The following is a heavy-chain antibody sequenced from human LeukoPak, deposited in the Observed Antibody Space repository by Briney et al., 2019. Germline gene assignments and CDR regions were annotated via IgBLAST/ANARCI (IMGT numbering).Heavy chain of an antibody. D-gene: IGHD3-10*01. Sequence: SETLSLTCTVSGASISSYYWSWIWQPPGKGLEWIGYIHYSGSTNYNSSLKSRVTISLDTSKNQFSLKLRSVTAADTAVYYCASIPAAIGFFGELYPFHYWGQGTLVTVSS. CDR2: IHYSGST. J-gene: IGHJ4*02. CDR1: GASISSYY. V-gene: IGHV4-59*01. CDR3: ASIPAAIGFFGELYPFHY.